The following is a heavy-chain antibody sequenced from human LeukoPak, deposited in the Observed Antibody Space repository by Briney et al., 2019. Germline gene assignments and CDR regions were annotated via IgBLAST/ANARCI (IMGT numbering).Heavy chain of an antibody. Sequence: PGGSLRLSCAASGFTFSSYWMSWVRQAPGKGLEWVANIKQDGSEKYYVDSVKGRFTISRDNAKNSLYLQMNSLRAEDTAVYNCARDAVVAVAGIGYFDYWGQGTLVTVSS. CDR1: GFTFSSYW. V-gene: IGHV3-7*01. D-gene: IGHD6-19*01. J-gene: IGHJ4*02. CDR2: IKQDGSEK. CDR3: ARDAVVAVAGIGYFDY.